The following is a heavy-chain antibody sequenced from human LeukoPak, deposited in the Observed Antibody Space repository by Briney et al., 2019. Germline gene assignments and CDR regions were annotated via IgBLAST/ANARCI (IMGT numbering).Heavy chain of an antibody. CDR2: ISGSGGST. J-gene: IGHJ4*02. CDR3: AKIPVSYSSGWSNFDY. Sequence: QAGGSLRLSCAASGFTFSSYAMSWVRQAPGKGLEWVSGISGSGGSTYYAESVKGRFTISRDNSKNTLYLQMNSLRAEDTAVYYCAKIPVSYSSGWSNFDYWGQGTLVTVSA. D-gene: IGHD6-19*01. V-gene: IGHV3-23*01. CDR1: GFTFSSYA.